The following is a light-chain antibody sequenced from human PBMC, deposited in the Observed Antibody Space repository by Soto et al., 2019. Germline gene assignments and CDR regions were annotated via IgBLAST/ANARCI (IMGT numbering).Light chain of an antibody. Sequence: VLPQSPGTLSLSPGERVTLSCRASQSVSGSFLAWYQQKPGQAPRLIIHGAARRATGIPHRFSGSGSGTDFTLTISRLEPEDFAVYYCQQYGNSSWTFGQGTKVDI. V-gene: IGKV3-20*01. CDR3: QQYGNSSWT. CDR2: GAA. CDR1: QSVSGSF. J-gene: IGKJ1*01.